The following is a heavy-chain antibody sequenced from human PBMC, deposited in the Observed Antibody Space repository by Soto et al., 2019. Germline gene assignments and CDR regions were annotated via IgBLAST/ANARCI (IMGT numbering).Heavy chain of an antibody. CDR1: GYTFTSYA. CDR3: ARGITLPTPLDY. J-gene: IGHJ4*02. V-gene: IGHV1-3*05. CDR2: INAGNGNT. D-gene: IGHD1-20*01. Sequence: QVQLVQSGAEEKKPGASVKVSCKASGYTFTSYAMHWVRQAPGQRLEWMGWINAGNGNTKYSQKFQGRVTISRDTSASTAYMELSSLRSEDTAVYYCARGITLPTPLDYWGQGTLVTVSS.